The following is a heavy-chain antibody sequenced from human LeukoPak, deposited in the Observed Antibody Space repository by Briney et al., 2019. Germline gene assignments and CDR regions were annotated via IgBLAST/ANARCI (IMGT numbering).Heavy chain of an antibody. Sequence: SETLSLTCTVSGGSISSSSYYWGWVRQPPGRGRGWIGSIYYSGSTYYNPSLKSLVTISVDTSKNQFSLKLSSVAAADTAVYYCARQKYYYDSSGYYYVWFFDYWGQGTLVTVSS. CDR2: IYYSGST. CDR3: ARQKYYYDSSGYYYVWFFDY. D-gene: IGHD3-22*01. J-gene: IGHJ4*02. CDR1: GGSISSSSYY. V-gene: IGHV4-39*01.